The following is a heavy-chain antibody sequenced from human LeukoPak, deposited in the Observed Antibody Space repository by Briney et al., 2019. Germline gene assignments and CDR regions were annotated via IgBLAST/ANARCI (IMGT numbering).Heavy chain of an antibody. CDR1: GFTFSNYA. CDR3: AKDAGYSGYDQFDY. Sequence: GGSLRLSCAASGFTFSNYAMSWVRQAPGKGLEWVSTISGSGGSTYYADSVKGRITISRDNSKNTLYLQMNSLRAEDTAVYYCAKDAGYSGYDQFDYWGQGTLVTVSS. D-gene: IGHD5-12*01. J-gene: IGHJ4*02. V-gene: IGHV3-23*01. CDR2: ISGSGGST.